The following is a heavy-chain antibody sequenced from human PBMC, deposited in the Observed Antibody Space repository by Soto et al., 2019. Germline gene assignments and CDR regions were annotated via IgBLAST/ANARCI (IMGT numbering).Heavy chain of an antibody. CDR2: ISGSGGST. V-gene: IGHV3-23*01. D-gene: IGHD3-16*01. Sequence: GGSLRLSCAASGFTFSRYAMSWVRQAPGKGLEWVSGISGSGGSTYYADSVKGRFTISRDNSRDTLYLQMNSLRAEDTAIYYCAKLRGSTYYYYIDVWGKGTTVTVSS. J-gene: IGHJ6*03. CDR3: AKLRGSTYYYYIDV. CDR1: GFTFSRYA.